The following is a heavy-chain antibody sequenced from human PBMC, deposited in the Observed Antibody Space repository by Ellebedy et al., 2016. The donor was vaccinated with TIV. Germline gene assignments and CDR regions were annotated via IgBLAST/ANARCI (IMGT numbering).Heavy chain of an antibody. Sequence: SETLSLTXTVSGGSISSGGYYWSWIRQHPGKGLEWIGYIYYSGSTYYNPSLKSRVTISVDTSKNQFSLKLSSVTAADTAVYYCARGLGYCSSTSCYATASGHNWFDPWGQGTLVTVSS. CDR2: IYYSGST. V-gene: IGHV4-31*03. CDR3: ARGLGYCSSTSCYATASGHNWFDP. J-gene: IGHJ5*02. CDR1: GGSISSGGYY. D-gene: IGHD2-2*01.